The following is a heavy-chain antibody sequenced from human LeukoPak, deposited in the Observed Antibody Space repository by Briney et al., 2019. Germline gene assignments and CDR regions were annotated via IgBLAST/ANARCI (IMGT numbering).Heavy chain of an antibody. V-gene: IGHV3-21*01. CDR1: GFTFSSYS. D-gene: IGHD1-26*01. J-gene: IGHJ4*02. Sequence: GGSLRLSCAASGFTFSSYSMNWVRQAPGKGLEWVSSISSSSSYIYYADSVKGRFTISRDNAKNSLYLQMNSLRAEDTAVYYCARAVGATSAEIFDYWGQGTLVTVSS. CDR3: ARAVGATSAEIFDY. CDR2: ISSSSSYI.